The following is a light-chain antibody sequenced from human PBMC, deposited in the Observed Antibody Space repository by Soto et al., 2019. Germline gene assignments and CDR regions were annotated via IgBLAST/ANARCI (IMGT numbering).Light chain of an antibody. CDR3: QQRSIWPPIT. CDR1: QSVSSY. V-gene: IGKV3-11*01. Sequence: EIVLTQSPATLSLSPGDRATLSCRASQSVSSYLAWYQQKPGQAPRLLIYDASNRATGIPARFRGSGSGTDFTLTISSLEAEDFAVYYCQQRSIWPPITFGQGTRLEFK. CDR2: DAS. J-gene: IGKJ5*01.